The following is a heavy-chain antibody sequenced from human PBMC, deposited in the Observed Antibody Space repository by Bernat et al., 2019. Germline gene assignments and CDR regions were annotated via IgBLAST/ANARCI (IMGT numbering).Heavy chain of an antibody. CDR3: ARSIAVAGTLVPSYYYGMDV. CDR1: GFTFSSYA. D-gene: IGHD6-19*01. J-gene: IGHJ6*02. CDR2: ISYDGSNK. Sequence: VQLVESGGGVVQPGRSLRLSCAASGFTFSSYAMHWVRQAPGKGLEWVAVISYDGSNKYYADSVKGRFTISRDNSKNTLYLQMNSLRAEDTAVYYCARSIAVAGTLVPSYYYGMDVWGQGTTVTVSS. V-gene: IGHV3-30-3*01.